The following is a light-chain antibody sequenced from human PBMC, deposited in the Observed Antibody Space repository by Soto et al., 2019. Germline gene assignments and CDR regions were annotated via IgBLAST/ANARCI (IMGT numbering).Light chain of an antibody. CDR3: CSYAGSSTLV. CDR1: SSDVGGYNL. V-gene: IGLV2-23*01. Sequence: QSALTQPASVSGSPGQSITISGTRTSSDVGGYNLVSWYQQQPDKAPKLMIFDDNLLPSGVSKRYSGSKFGNTASLTISGLQAEDEGDYYFCSYAGSSTLVFGTGTKLTVL. J-gene: IGLJ1*01. CDR2: DDN.